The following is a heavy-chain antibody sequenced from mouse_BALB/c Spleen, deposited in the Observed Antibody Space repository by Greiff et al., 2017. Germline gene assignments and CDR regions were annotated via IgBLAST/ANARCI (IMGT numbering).Heavy chain of an antibody. CDR1: GFSLTGYG. CDR2: IWGDGST. Sequence: VHLVESGPGLVAPSQSLSITCTVSGFSLTGYGVNWVRQPPGKGLEWLGMIWGDGSTDYNSALKSRLSISKDNSKSQVFLKMNSLQTDDTARYYCARGYYGSSYVFDYWGQGTTLTVSS. CDR3: ARGYYGSSYVFDY. D-gene: IGHD1-1*01. V-gene: IGHV2-6-7*01. J-gene: IGHJ2*01.